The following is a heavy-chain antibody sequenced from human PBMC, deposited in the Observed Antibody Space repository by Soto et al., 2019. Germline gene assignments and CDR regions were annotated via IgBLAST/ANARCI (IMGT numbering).Heavy chain of an antibody. V-gene: IGHV1-69*13. D-gene: IGHD6-19*01. CDR1: GGTFSSYA. J-gene: IGHJ5*02. CDR2: IIPIFGTA. Sequence: ASVKVSCKASGGTFSSYAISWVRQAPGQGLEWMGGIIPIFGTANYAQKFQGRVTITADESTSTAYMELSSLRSEDTAVYYCDFQAKIIAVAGTGNWFAPWGQGTLVTVSS. CDR3: DFQAKIIAVAGTGNWFAP.